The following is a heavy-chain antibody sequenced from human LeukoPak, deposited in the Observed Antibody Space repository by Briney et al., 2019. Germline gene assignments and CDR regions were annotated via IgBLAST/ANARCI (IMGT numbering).Heavy chain of an antibody. Sequence: PGGSLRLSCAASGFTFSSYAMSWVRQAPGKGLEWVSAISGSGGSTYYADSVKGRFTISRDNSKNTLYLQMNSLRAEDTAVYYCAKDHLYYYDSSGYLRWGQGTLVTVSS. CDR2: ISGSGGST. V-gene: IGHV3-23*01. CDR3: AKDHLYYYDSSGYLR. J-gene: IGHJ4*02. D-gene: IGHD3-22*01. CDR1: GFTFSSYA.